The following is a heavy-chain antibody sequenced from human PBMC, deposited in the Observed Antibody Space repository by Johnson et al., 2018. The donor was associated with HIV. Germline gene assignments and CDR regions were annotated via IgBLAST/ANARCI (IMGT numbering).Heavy chain of an antibody. D-gene: IGHD1-26*01. J-gene: IGHJ3*02. CDR1: GFTFSSYG. CDR2: ISYDGSNK. Sequence: QVQLVESGGGLVQPGGSLRLSCAASGFTFSSYGMHWVRQAPGKGLEWVAVISYDGSNKYYADSVKGRFTISRDNSKNTLYLQMNSLRAGDTAVYYCARGLWATTPGGAVDRWGPGTLVTVSS. V-gene: IGHV3-30*03. CDR3: ARGLWATTPGGAVDR.